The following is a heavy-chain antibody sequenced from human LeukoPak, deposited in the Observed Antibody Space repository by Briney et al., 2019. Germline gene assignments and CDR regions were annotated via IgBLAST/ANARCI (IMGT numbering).Heavy chain of an antibody. CDR2: INPSGGST. J-gene: IGHJ4*02. CDR3: ARGPWEPPDY. V-gene: IGHV1-46*01. Sequence: GASVKVSCKASGYTFTSYCMRWVRPAPGQGLEGMGIINPSGGSTSYAQKFPGRVTMTRDTSTSTVYMELSSLRSEDTAVYSCARGPWEPPDYSGQGTLVTVSS. D-gene: IGHD1-26*01. CDR1: GYTFTSYC.